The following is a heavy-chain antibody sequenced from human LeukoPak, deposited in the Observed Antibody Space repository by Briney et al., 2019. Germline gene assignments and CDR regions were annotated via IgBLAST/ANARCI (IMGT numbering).Heavy chain of an antibody. CDR3: ARVRGSSFGVAQRYYFDY. D-gene: IGHD6-13*01. V-gene: IGHV4-59*01. J-gene: IGHJ4*02. CDR1: GGSISSYY. Sequence: PSETLSLTCTVSGGSISSYYWSWIRQPPGKGLEWIGYIYYSGSTNYNPSLKSRVTISVDTSKNQFSLKLSSVTAADTAVYYCARVRGSSFGVAQRYYFDYWRQGTLVTASS. CDR2: IYYSGST.